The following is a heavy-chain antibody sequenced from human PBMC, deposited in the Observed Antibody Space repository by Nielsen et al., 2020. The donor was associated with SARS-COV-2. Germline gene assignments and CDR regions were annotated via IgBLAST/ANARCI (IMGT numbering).Heavy chain of an antibody. CDR3: ASLYSSGRGTKVFDY. CDR1: GYTFTSYA. J-gene: IGHJ4*02. CDR2: INTNTGNP. Sequence: ASVKVSCKASGYTFTSYAMNWVRQAPGQGLEWMGWINTNTGNPTYAQGFTGRFVFSLDTSVSTAYLQISSLKAEDTAVYYCASLYSSGRGTKVFDYWGQGTLVTVSS. V-gene: IGHV7-4-1*02. D-gene: IGHD6-19*01.